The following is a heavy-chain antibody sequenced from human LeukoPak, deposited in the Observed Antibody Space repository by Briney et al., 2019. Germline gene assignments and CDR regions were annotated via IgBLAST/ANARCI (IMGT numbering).Heavy chain of an antibody. CDR1: GYTLTSYD. Sequence: ASVKVSCKASGYTLTSYDINWVRQATGQGLEWMGWMNPNSGNTGYAQKFQGRVTMTRNTSISTAYMELSSLRSEDTAVYYCARGPGSGWNYYYYYMDVWGKGTTVTVSS. J-gene: IGHJ6*03. V-gene: IGHV1-8*01. D-gene: IGHD6-19*01. CDR3: ARGPGSGWNYYYYYMDV. CDR2: MNPNSGNT.